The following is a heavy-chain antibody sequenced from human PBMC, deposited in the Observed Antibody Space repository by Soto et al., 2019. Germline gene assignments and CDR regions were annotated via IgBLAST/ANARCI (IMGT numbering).Heavy chain of an antibody. V-gene: IGHV4-31*03. CDR3: ARVPLRGVHPAYYYYGLDV. J-gene: IGHJ6*02. Sequence: SETLSLTCTVSGGSSSSGGYYWSWIRQHPGKGLEWIGYISYRGSTYYNPSLESRVTISVDTSKNQFSLKLSSVTAADTAAYYCARVPLRGVHPAYYYYGLDVWGQGTTVTVSS. CDR2: ISYRGST. CDR1: GGSSSSGGYY. D-gene: IGHD3-10*01.